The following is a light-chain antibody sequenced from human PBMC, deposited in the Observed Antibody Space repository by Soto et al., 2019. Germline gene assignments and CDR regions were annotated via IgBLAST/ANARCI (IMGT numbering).Light chain of an antibody. Sequence: DIQMTQSPTTLSASVGDRVTITCRASQGISSLLAWYQQKPGKAPKLLIYTASTLESGVPSRFSGSGSGTEFTITITSLQPEDVATYYCQKYSSVYVFGQGTKVEIK. J-gene: IGKJ2*01. V-gene: IGKV1-5*01. CDR1: QGISSL. CDR2: TAS. CDR3: QKYSSVYV.